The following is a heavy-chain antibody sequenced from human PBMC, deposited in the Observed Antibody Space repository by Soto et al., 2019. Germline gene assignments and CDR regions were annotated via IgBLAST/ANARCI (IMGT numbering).Heavy chain of an antibody. Sequence: PGGSLRLSCAASGFTFDDYAMHWVRQAPGKGLEWVSGISWNSGSIGYADSVKGRFTISRDNAKNSLYLQMNSLRAEDTALYYCAKGSSTTGTTPVDYWGQGTLVTVSS. V-gene: IGHV3-9*01. CDR2: ISWNSGSI. CDR1: GFTFDDYA. J-gene: IGHJ4*02. CDR3: AKGSSTTGTTPVDY. D-gene: IGHD1-1*01.